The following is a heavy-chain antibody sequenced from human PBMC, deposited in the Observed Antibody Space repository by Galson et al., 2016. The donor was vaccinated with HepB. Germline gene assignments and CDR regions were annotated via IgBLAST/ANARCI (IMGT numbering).Heavy chain of an antibody. Sequence: SLRLSCAASGFTFNHYAMTWVRQAPGKGLEWVSTVSASAETTYYADSVKGRFTISRDTSKNTLTLQMSSLRAEDTALYFCAKVLIAVAGYSTLDYWCQGTLLTFSS. D-gene: IGHD6-19*01. J-gene: IGHJ4*02. V-gene: IGHV3-23*01. CDR2: VSASAETT. CDR3: AKVLIAVAGYSTLDY. CDR1: GFTFNHYA.